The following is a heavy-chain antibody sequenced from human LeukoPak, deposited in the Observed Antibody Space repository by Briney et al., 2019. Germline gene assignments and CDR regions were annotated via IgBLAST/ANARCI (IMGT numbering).Heavy chain of an antibody. D-gene: IGHD3-10*01. V-gene: IGHV3-7*01. Sequence: GGSLRLSCAASGFTFSSYWRSWVRQAPGKGLEWVANIKQDGSEKYYVDSVKGRFTISRDNAKNSLYLQMNSLRAEDTAVYYCARDRIAWGSGGLDWFDPWGQGTLVTVSS. CDR1: GFTFSSYW. CDR3: ARDRIAWGSGGLDWFDP. CDR2: IKQDGSEK. J-gene: IGHJ5*02.